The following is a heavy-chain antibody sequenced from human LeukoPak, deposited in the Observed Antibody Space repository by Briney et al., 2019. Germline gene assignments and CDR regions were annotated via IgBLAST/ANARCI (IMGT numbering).Heavy chain of an antibody. V-gene: IGHV1-18*01. Sequence: TSVKVSCKASGYTVTSYGFSWLRQAPGQRLEWMGWISAYNGDTNYAQKVQGRVTLTTDTSTSTAYMELRSLRSDDTAVYYCARGFSGSYGMDVWGQGTTVTVSS. CDR3: ARGFSGSYGMDV. J-gene: IGHJ6*02. D-gene: IGHD1-26*01. CDR1: GYTVTSYG. CDR2: ISAYNGDT.